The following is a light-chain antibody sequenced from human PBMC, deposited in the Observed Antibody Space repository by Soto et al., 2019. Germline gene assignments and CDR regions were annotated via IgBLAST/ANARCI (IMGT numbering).Light chain of an antibody. CDR2: GAS. Sequence: EIVLTQSPGTLSLSPGERATLSCRASQSVSNNYLAWYQQKPGQAPRLLIYGASNRATGIPDRFSGSGSGTDFTLIISRLETEDFAMYYCQQYGDSPWTFGQGTKVDIK. V-gene: IGKV3-20*01. J-gene: IGKJ1*01. CDR1: QSVSNNY. CDR3: QQYGDSPWT.